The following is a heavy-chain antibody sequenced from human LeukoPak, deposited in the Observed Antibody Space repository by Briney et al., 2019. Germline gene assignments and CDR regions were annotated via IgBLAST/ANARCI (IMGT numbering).Heavy chain of an antibody. CDR2: IYYSGST. V-gene: IGHV4-59*01. Sequence: SETLSLTCTVSGGSINSYYWSWIRQPPGKGLEWTGYIYYSGSTNYNPSLKSRVTISVDTSKNQFSLKLSSVTAADTAVYYCPTSTYRLGEYYYYGMDVWGQGTTVTLSS. D-gene: IGHD3-16*01. CDR3: PTSTYRLGEYYYYGMDV. J-gene: IGHJ6*02. CDR1: GGSINSYY.